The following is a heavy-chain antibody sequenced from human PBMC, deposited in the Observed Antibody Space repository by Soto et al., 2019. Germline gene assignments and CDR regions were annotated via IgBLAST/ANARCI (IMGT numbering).Heavy chain of an antibody. CDR3: AREGQAPYYYYGMDV. V-gene: IGHV1-3*01. CDR2: MNGSNGDT. J-gene: IGHJ6*02. Sequence: ASVKVSCKASGYTFTSYDINWVRQATGQRLEWMGWMNGSNGDTKYSQKFQDRVTITRDTSASTAYMELRSLRSDDTAVYYCAREGQAPYYYYGMDVWGQGTAVTVSS. CDR1: GYTFTSYD.